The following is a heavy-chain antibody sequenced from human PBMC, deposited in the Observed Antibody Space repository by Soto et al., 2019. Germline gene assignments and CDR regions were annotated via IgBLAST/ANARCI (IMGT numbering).Heavy chain of an antibody. CDR1: AFSLSTSGVG. Sequence: SGPTLVNPTQTLTLTCTFSAFSLSTSGVGVGWIRQPPGKALEWLALIYWDDDKRYSPSLKSRLTITKDTSKYQVVLTMTNMDPVDTATYYCAHYYYYGSGSYPNWFDPWGQGTLVTVSS. V-gene: IGHV2-5*02. CDR2: IYWDDDK. J-gene: IGHJ5*02. D-gene: IGHD3-10*01. CDR3: AHYYYYGSGSYPNWFDP.